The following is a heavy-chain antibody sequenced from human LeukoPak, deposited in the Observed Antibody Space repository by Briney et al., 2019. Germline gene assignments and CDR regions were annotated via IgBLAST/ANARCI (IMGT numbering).Heavy chain of an antibody. CDR1: GFTFSSYA. CDR3: AKDRGKTVAQFDY. D-gene: IGHD4-23*01. V-gene: IGHV3-23*01. Sequence: GGSLRLSCAASGFTFSSYAMSWVRQAPGKGLEWVLAISGSGGSTYYADSVKGRFTISRDNSKNTLYLQMNSLIAEDTAVYYCAKDRGKTVAQFDYWGQGTLVTVSS. CDR2: ISGSGGST. J-gene: IGHJ4*02.